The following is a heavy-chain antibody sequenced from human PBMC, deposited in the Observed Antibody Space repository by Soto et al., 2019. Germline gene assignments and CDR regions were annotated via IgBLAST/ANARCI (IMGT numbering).Heavy chain of an antibody. CDR3: AKEIAVAGSHYYYSMDV. J-gene: IGHJ6*02. V-gene: IGHV3-30*18. CDR2: ISYDGSNK. CDR1: GFTFSNYG. Sequence: QVQLVESGGGVVQPGRSLRLSCAASGFTFSNYGMHWVRQAPGKGLEWVAVISYDGSNKNYADSVKGRFTISRDNSNNTLNGQMNSPEAEDNAVYYDAKEIAVAGSHYYYSMDVWGQRGTVTVSS. D-gene: IGHD6-19*01.